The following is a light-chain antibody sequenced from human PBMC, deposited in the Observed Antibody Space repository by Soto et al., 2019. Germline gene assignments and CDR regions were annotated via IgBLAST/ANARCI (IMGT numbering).Light chain of an antibody. CDR2: DAS. CDR3: QQYNSFPWT. Sequence: DILMTQSPSTLSASVGDRTSFTCLYSYYNSMWLAWYQQRPGQAPRLLITDASKLESGVPPRFNGSRSETEFTLTIRNLQADDFATYYCQQYNSFPWTFGRGTKVDIK. J-gene: IGKJ1*01. CDR1: YYNSMW. V-gene: IGKV1-5*01.